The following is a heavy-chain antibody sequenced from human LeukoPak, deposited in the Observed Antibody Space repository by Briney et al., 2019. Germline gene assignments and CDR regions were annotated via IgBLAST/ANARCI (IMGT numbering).Heavy chain of an antibody. CDR3: ARGRWDRCSSTSCYTRYYYYYYMDV. Sequence: SETLSLTCAVYGGSFSGYYWSWIRQPPGKGLEWIREINHSGSTNYNPSLKSRVTISVDTSKNQFSLKLSSVTAADTAVYYCARGRWDRCSSTSCYTRYYYYYYMDVWGKETTVTVSS. V-gene: IGHV4-34*01. CDR1: GGSFSGYY. CDR2: INHSGST. J-gene: IGHJ6*03. D-gene: IGHD2-2*02.